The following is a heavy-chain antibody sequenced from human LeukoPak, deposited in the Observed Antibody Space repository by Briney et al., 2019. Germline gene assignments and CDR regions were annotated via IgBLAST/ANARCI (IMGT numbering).Heavy chain of an antibody. CDR1: GYTFTSYY. V-gene: IGHV1-46*01. CDR3: ATVGSSGSWYPDYFDY. Sequence: ASVKVSCKASGYTFTSYYMHWVRQAPGQGLEWMGIINPSGGSTSYAQKFQGRVTMTRDTSTSTVYMELSSLRSEDTAVYYCATVGSSGSWYPDYFDYWGQGTLATVSS. J-gene: IGHJ4*02. CDR2: INPSGGST. D-gene: IGHD6-13*01.